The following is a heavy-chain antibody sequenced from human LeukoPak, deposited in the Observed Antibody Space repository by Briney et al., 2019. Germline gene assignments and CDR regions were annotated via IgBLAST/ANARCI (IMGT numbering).Heavy chain of an antibody. CDR1: GFTFSSYW. Sequence: PGGSLRLSCAASGFTFSSYWMHWVRQAPGKGLEWVSSISSSSSYIYYADSVKGRFTISRDNAKNSLYLQMNSLRAEDTAVYYCARGLSGYYFDYWGQGTLVTVSS. CDR2: ISSSSSYI. J-gene: IGHJ4*02. D-gene: IGHD3-16*02. V-gene: IGHV3-21*01. CDR3: ARGLSGYYFDY.